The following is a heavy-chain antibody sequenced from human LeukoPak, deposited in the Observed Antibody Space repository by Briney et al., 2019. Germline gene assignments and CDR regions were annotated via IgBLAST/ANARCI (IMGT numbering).Heavy chain of an antibody. V-gene: IGHV3-49*03. CDR2: IRSKAYGGTT. J-gene: IGHJ3*01. CDR3: GRQVVAANDDAFDF. CDR1: GFTFGDYA. Sequence: GGSLRLSCTTSGFTFGDYAMSWFRQAPGKGLEWVGFIRSKAYGGTTDYAASVKGRFIVSRDDSISIAYLQMNSLKTEDTAVYYCGRQVVAANDDAFDFWGQGTMVTVSS. D-gene: IGHD2-2*01.